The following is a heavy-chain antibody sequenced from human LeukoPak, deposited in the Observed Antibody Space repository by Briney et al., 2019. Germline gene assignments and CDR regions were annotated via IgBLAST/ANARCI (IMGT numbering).Heavy chain of an antibody. V-gene: IGHV3-23*01. Sequence: GGSLRLSCAGSVFTLSSYAMSWVRQAPGKGLEWVSVLSGSGSGGSTYYADSVKGRFTVSRDSSKNTLYLQMKSLRAEDTATYYCAKQRDSSAYYPSFDPWGQGTLVTVSS. J-gene: IGHJ5*02. CDR1: VFTLSSYA. D-gene: IGHD3-22*01. CDR3: AKQRDSSAYYPSFDP. CDR2: LSGSGSGGST.